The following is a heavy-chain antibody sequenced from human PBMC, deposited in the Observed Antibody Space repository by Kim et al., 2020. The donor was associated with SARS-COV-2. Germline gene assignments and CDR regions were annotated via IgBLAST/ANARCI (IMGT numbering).Heavy chain of an antibody. V-gene: IGHV3-33*01. CDR1: GFTFSSYG. D-gene: IGHD6-19*01. CDR2: IWYDGSNK. J-gene: IGHJ6*02. CDR3: ARDSGSGGSSGWLYYYYGMDV. Sequence: GGSLRLSCAASGFTFSSYGMHWVRQAPGKGLEWVAVIWYDGSNKYYADSVKGRFTISRDNSKNTLYLQMNSLRAEDTAVYYCARDSGSGGSSGWLYYYYGMDVWGQGTTVTVS.